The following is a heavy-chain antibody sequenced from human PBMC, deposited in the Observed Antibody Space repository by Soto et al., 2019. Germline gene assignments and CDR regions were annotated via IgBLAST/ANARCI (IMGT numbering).Heavy chain of an antibody. J-gene: IGHJ6*02. CDR1: GGPFSGYY. D-gene: IGHD2-15*01. V-gene: IGHV4-34*01. CDR3: ARARVVTPSVWGYYYYGMDV. Sequence: SETLSLTCAVYGGPFSGYYWSWIRQPPGKGLEWIGEINHSGSTSYNPSLKSRVTISVDTSKNQFSLRLSSVTAADTAVYYCARARVVTPSVWGYYYYGMDVWGQGTTVTVS. CDR2: INHSGST.